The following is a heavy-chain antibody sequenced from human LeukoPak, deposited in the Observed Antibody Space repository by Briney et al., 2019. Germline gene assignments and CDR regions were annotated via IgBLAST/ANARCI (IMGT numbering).Heavy chain of an antibody. CDR2: ISSSSSYI. J-gene: IGHJ4*02. CDR1: GFTFSSYS. V-gene: IGHV3-21*01. CDR3: ARDHHAAGIAVADPDDY. Sequence: GGSLRLSCAASGFTFSSYSMNWVRQAPGKGLGWVSSISSSSSYIYYADSVKGRFTISRDNAKNSLYLQMNSLRAEDTAVYYCARDHHAAGIAVADPDDYWGQGTLVTVSS. D-gene: IGHD6-19*01.